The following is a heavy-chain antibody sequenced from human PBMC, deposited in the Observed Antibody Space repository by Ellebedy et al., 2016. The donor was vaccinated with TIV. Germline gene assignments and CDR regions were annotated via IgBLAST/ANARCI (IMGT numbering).Heavy chain of an antibody. CDR3: AKGVRGSFQY. CDR1: GFTFSNYA. D-gene: IGHD3-10*01. J-gene: IGHJ1*01. Sequence: GGSLRLXXAASGFTFSNYAMSWARQAPGKGLAWVSAIGGNGGSTYYADSVRGRFTISRDNSKNTLYLQMNSLRAEDTAIYYCAKGVRGSFQYWGQGTLVTVSS. CDR2: IGGNGGST. V-gene: IGHV3-23*01.